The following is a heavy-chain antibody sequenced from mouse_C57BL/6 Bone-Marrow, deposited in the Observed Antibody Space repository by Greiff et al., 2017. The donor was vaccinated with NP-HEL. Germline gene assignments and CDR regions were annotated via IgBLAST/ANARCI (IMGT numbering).Heavy chain of an antibody. V-gene: IGHV5-16*01. CDR1: GFTFSDYY. CDR2: INYDGSST. D-gene: IGHD2-4*01. CDR3: AREGGLRRRTYAMDY. Sequence: EVQLVESEGGLVQPGSSMKLSCTTSGFTFSDYYMAWVRQVPEKGLDWVANINYDGSSTYYLDSLKSRFIISRDNAKNLLYLQMSSLKSEDTATYYCAREGGLRRRTYAMDYWGQGTSVTVSS. J-gene: IGHJ4*01.